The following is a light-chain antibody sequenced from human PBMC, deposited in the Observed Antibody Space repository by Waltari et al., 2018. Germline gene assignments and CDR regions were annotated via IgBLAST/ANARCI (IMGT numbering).Light chain of an antibody. CDR3: QQYNTYPLT. V-gene: IGKV1-5*03. Sequence: DIQMTQSPSTLSASVGDRVTLTCRASPSVSTWLAWYQQKPGKAPRLLIYKASSLESGVPSRFSGSGSGTEFTLTISSLQPDDFATYFCQQYNTYPLTFGGGAKVEIK. J-gene: IGKJ4*01. CDR1: PSVSTW. CDR2: KAS.